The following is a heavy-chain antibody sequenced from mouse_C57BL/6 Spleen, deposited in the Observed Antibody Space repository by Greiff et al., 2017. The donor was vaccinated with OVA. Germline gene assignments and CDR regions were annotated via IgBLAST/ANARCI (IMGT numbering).Heavy chain of an antibody. CDR2: INPSTGGT. Sequence: VQLKESGPELVKPGASVKISCKASGYSFTGYYMNWVKQSPEKSLEWIGEINPSTGGTTYNQKFKAKATLTVDKSSSTAYMQLKSLTSEDSAVDYCARSGDGYYAGYFDYWGQGTTLTVSS. V-gene: IGHV1-42*01. J-gene: IGHJ2*01. CDR1: GYSFTGYY. D-gene: IGHD2-3*01. CDR3: ARSGDGYYAGYFDY.